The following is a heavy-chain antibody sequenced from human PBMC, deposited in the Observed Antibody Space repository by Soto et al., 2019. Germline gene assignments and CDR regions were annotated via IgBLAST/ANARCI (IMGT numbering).Heavy chain of an antibody. CDR3: ARLPYGSGVNCFDP. V-gene: IGHV4-38-2*01. D-gene: IGHD3-10*01. CDR1: GYSISSGYY. CDR2: IYHSGST. Sequence: SETLSLTCAVSGYSISSGYYWGWIRQPPGKGLEWIGSIYHSGSTYYNPSLKSRVTLSVDTSKNQFSLKLTSVTAADTAVYYCARLPYGSGVNCFDPWGQGTLVTVSS. J-gene: IGHJ5*02.